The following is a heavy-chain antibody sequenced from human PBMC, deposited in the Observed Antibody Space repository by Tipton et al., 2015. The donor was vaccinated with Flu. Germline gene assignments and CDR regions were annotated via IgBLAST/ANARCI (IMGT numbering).Heavy chain of an antibody. CDR3: ARDRGITMVRGVMNY. Sequence: QMQLVQSGAEVKKPGASVKVSCKASGYTFTGYYMHWVRQAPGQGLEWMGWINPNSGGTNYAQKFQGRVTMTRDTSISTAYMELSRLRSDDTAVYYCARDRGITMVRGVMNYWGQGTLVTVSS. J-gene: IGHJ4*02. CDR2: INPNSGGT. D-gene: IGHD3-10*01. V-gene: IGHV1-2*02. CDR1: GYTFTGYY.